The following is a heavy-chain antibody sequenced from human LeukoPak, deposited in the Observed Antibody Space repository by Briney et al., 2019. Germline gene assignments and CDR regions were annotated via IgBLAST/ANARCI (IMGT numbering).Heavy chain of an antibody. V-gene: IGHV4-59*01. CDR3: AKAAAGKFDY. CDR2: IYYSGST. D-gene: IGHD6-13*01. J-gene: IGHJ4*02. CDR1: GGSISSYY. Sequence: SETLSLTCTVSGGSISSYYWSWIRQPPGKGLEWIGYIYYSGSTNYNPSLKSRVTISVDTSKNQFSLKLSSVTAADTAVYYCAKAAAGKFDYWGQGTLVTVSS.